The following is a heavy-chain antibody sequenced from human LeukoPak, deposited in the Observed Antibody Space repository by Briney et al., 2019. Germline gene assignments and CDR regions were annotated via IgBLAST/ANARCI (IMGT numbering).Heavy chain of an antibody. Sequence: EASVKVSCKASVYTFTIYCMHWVRHAPGQGLDWMGLINPTGGSTGYAQKFQGRVTMTRDMSTSTDYMELSSLRSEDTAIYYCARDNSVGDNAWWFDTWGPGTLVTVSS. J-gene: IGHJ5*02. V-gene: IGHV1-46*01. CDR2: INPTGGST. CDR1: VYTFTIYC. CDR3: ARDNSVGDNAWWFDT. D-gene: IGHD1-26*01.